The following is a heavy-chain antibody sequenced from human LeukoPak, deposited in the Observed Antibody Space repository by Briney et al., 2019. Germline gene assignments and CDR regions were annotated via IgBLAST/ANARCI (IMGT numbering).Heavy chain of an antibody. J-gene: IGHJ6*03. CDR1: GYSFTSYW. D-gene: IGHD3-10*01. CDR2: IYPGDSDT. V-gene: IGHV5-51*01. CDR3: ARHLRGGSGISGRSYYYYMDV. Sequence: GESLKISCKGSGYSFTSYWIGWVRQMPGKGVEWMGIIYPGDSDTRYSPSFQGQVTISADKSISTAYLQWSSLKASDTAMYYCARHLRGGSGISGRSYYYYMDVWGKGTTVTISS.